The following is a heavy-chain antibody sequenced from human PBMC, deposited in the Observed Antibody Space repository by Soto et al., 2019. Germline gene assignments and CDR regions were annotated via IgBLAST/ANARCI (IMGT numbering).Heavy chain of an antibody. D-gene: IGHD4-17*01. J-gene: IGHJ5*02. CDR3: ARVWVPIEIYGDTLEWFDP. V-gene: IGHV4-31*03. Sequence: LSLTCTVSGGSISSGGYYWSWIRQHPGKGLEWIGYIYYSGSTYYNPSLKSRVTISVDTSKNQFSLKLSSVTAADTAVYYCARVWVPIEIYGDTLEWFDPWGQGTLVTVSS. CDR1: GGSISSGGYY. CDR2: IYYSGST.